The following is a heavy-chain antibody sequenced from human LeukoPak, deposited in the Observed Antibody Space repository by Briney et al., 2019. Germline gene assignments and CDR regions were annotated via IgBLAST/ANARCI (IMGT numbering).Heavy chain of an antibody. V-gene: IGHV6-1*01. CDR1: GDSVSSNSAA. CDR3: AREGYCSSTSCYTAPYYFDY. CDR2: TYYRSKWYN. D-gene: IGHD2-2*02. J-gene: IGHJ4*02. Sequence: SQTLSLTSAISGDSVSSNSAAWNWIRQSPSRGLEWLGRTYYRSKWYNDYAVSVKSRITINPDTSKNQFSLQLNSVTPEDTAVYYCAREGYCSSTSCYTAPYYFDYWGQGTLVTVSS.